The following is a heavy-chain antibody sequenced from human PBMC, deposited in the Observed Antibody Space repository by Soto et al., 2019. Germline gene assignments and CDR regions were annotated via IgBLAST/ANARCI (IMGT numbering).Heavy chain of an antibody. J-gene: IGHJ4*02. Sequence: GGSLRLSCAASGFTFSGSAMHWVRQASGKGLEWVGHIRSKTNSYATAYAESVKGRFTISRDDSMNTAYLQMNSLKTEDTAVYFCTRQTDAVKWLAVPTDYNFDYWGQGTLVTVSS. D-gene: IGHD6-19*01. CDR3: TRQTDAVKWLAVPTDYNFDY. V-gene: IGHV3-73*01. CDR2: IRSKTNSYAT. CDR1: GFTFSGSA.